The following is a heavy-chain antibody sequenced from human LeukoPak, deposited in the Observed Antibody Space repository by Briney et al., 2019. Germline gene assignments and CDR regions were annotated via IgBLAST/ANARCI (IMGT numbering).Heavy chain of an antibody. J-gene: IGHJ6*03. V-gene: IGHV1-46*01. CDR3: ARAQQLVPYYYYMDV. CDR2: INPSGGST. CDR1: GYTFTSYY. Sequence: ASVKVSCKASGYTFTSYYMHWVRQAPGQGLEWMGIINPSGGSTSYAQKFQGRVTITADESTSTAYMELSSLRSEDTAVYYCARAQQLVPYYYYMDVWGKGTTVTVSS. D-gene: IGHD6-13*01.